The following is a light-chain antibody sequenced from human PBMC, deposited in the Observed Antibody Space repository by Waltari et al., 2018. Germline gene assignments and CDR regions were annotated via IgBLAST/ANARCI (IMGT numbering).Light chain of an antibody. CDR2: KDS. CDR1: AFSRNF. V-gene: IGLV3-25*03. CDR3: QSADSSGSVV. J-gene: IGLJ2*01. Sequence: SFDLTQPPPLSVSPAPPARIPSSGLAFSRNFPPWHQQRPGVAPVLVIYKDSERPSGIPERFSGSSSGTTVTLTISGVQAEDEADYYCQSADSSGSVVFGGGTKLTVL.